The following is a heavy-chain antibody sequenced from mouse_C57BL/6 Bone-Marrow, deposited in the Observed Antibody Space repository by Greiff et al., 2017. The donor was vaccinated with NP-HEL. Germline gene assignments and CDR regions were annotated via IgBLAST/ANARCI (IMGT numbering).Heavy chain of an antibody. J-gene: IGHJ1*03. D-gene: IGHD1-1*01. CDR1: GYSITSDY. Sequence: LACSVTGYSITSDYWNWIRKFPGNKLEYMGYISYSGSTYYNPSLKSRISITRDTSKNQYYLQLNSVTTEDTATYYCARTGTVVGTRYFDVWGTGTTVTVSS. CDR2: ISYSGST. CDR3: ARTGTVVGTRYFDV. V-gene: IGHV3-8*01.